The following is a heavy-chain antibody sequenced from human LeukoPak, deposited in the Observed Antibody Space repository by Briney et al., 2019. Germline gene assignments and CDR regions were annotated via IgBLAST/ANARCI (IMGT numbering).Heavy chain of an antibody. Sequence: SVKVSCKASGGTFSSYAISWVRQAPGQGLEWMGGIIPIFGTANYAQKFQGRVTMTRDTSTSTVYMELSSLRSEDTAVYYCARALRELPLSGWGQGTLVTVSS. D-gene: IGHD1-26*01. V-gene: IGHV1-69*05. CDR2: IIPIFGTA. J-gene: IGHJ4*02. CDR1: GGTFSSYA. CDR3: ARALRELPLSG.